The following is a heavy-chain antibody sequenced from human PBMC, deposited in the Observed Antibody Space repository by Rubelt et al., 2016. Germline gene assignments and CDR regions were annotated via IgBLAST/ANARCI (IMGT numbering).Heavy chain of an antibody. CDR3: ARADSSYYPFDY. D-gene: IGHD3-22*01. Sequence: QVQLQQWGAGLLKPSETLSLTCAVYGGSFSGYYWSWIRQPPGKGLEWIGEINHSGSTNYNPSLKSRVTISVGTSKNQFSRKLSSVSAEDTAVYYCARADSSYYPFDYWGQGTLVTVSS. V-gene: IGHV4-34*01. CDR1: GGSFSGYY. J-gene: IGHJ4*02. CDR2: INHSGST.